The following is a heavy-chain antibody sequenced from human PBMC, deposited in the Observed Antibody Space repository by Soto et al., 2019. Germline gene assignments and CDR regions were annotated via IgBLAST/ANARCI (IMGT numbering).Heavy chain of an antibody. CDR2: IYRGGST. CDR1: GFTVSVNY. J-gene: IGHJ6*02. Sequence: PGGSLRLSCAASGFTVSVNYMSWVRQAPGKGLEWVSVIYRGGSTYYADSVKGRFTISRDNSKNTLYLQMNSLRADDTAVYYCARDGGLAEDGMDVWGQGTTVTVSS. CDR3: ARDGGLAEDGMDV. V-gene: IGHV3-53*01. D-gene: IGHD3-10*01.